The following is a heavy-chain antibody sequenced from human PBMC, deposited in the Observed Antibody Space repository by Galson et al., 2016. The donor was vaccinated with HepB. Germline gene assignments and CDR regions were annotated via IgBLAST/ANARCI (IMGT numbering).Heavy chain of an antibody. Sequence: SETLSLTCTVSGGSVSSSYYWSWIRQPPGKGLEWIGFIYNSGTTNYNTSLKSRVTISADTSKNQFSLKLTSVTAADTAVCYCARDQSGSYMMYWGQGTLVTVSS. J-gene: IGHJ4*02. CDR3: ARDQSGSYMMY. CDR2: IYNSGTT. V-gene: IGHV4-61*01. D-gene: IGHD3-10*01. CDR1: GGSVSSSYY.